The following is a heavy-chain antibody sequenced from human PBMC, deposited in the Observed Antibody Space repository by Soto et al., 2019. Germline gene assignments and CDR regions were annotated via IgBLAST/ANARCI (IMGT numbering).Heavy chain of an antibody. V-gene: IGHV4-30-4*01. CDR3: ASNILEWSLKPYYYYGMDV. CDR1: GGSISSGDYY. J-gene: IGHJ6*02. D-gene: IGHD3-3*01. Sequence: SETLSLTCTVSGGSISSGDYYWSWIRQPPGKGLEWIGYIYYSGSTYYNPSLKSRVTISVDTSKNQFSLKLSSVTAADTAVYYCASNILEWSLKPYYYYGMDVWGQGTTVTVSS. CDR2: IYYSGST.